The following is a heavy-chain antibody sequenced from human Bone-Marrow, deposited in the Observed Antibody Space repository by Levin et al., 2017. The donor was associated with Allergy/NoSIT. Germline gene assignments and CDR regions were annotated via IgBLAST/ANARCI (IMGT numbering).Heavy chain of an antibody. J-gene: IGHJ5*02. CDR3: ATGRRENWFDP. Sequence: GESLKISCKVSGYTLTELSMHWVRQAPGKGLEWMGGFDPEDGETIYAQKFQGRVTMTEDTSTDTAYMELSSLRSEDTAVYYCATGRRENWFDPWGQGTLVTVSS. CDR1: GYTLTELS. CDR2: FDPEDGET. V-gene: IGHV1-24*01.